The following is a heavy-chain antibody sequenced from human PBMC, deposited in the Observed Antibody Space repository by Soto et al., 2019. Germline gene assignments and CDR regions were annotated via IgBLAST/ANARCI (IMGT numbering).Heavy chain of an antibody. CDR2: ITPMFGTP. CDR3: ARDGTLYDSRAYYYLY. J-gene: IGHJ4*02. V-gene: IGHV1-69*01. D-gene: IGHD3-22*01. Sequence: QMQLVQSGAEVKEPGSSVKVSCKASGGTFSSYTITWVRQAPGQGLEWMGGITPMFGTPNYAKRFRGRVTITADESTSTAYMELSSLRSEDTAMYFCARDGTLYDSRAYYYLYWGQGTLVTVSS. CDR1: GGTFSSYT.